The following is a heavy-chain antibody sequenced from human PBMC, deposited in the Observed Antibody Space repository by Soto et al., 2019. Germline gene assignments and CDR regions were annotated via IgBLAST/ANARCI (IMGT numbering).Heavy chain of an antibody. V-gene: IGHV4-31*03. CDR3: ARGVGSRGFSSGWFFDY. Sequence: QVQLQESGPRLVKPSQTLSLTCTVSGDSLSSAGYYWSWLRKHQGKGLEWIGFIYHSWRPSYNPSLKSRLFISAGMSNVHFSLNLTSVTAADTAVYFLARGVGSRGFSSGWFFDYWGQGTLVTVSS. J-gene: IGHJ4*02. D-gene: IGHD6-19*01. CDR1: GDSLSSAGYY. CDR2: IYHSWRP.